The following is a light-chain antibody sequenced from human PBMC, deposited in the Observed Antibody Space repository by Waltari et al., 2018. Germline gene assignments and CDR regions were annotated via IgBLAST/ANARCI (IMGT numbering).Light chain of an antibody. CDR3: QQLNSYPIT. CDR1: QVINSY. J-gene: IGKJ4*01. V-gene: IGKV1-9*01. Sequence: IQLTQSPSSLSASVGDRVTITCRASQVINSYLAWYQHKPGKAPKLLIYAASTLQSGVPSRFRGSGSGTDFTLTISSLQPEDFATYYCQQLNSYPITFGGGTKVEIK. CDR2: AAS.